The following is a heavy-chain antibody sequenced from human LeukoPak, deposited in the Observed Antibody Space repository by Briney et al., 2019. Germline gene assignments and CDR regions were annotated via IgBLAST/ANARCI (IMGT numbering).Heavy chain of an antibody. J-gene: IGHJ6*04. CDR3: AGSIAAAGTHYYYGMDV. CDR1: GYSFTSYW. V-gene: IGHV5-51*01. CDR2: IYPGDSDT. Sequence: GESLKISCKGSGYSFTSYWIGWVRQMPGKGLEWMGIIYPGDSDTRYSPSFQGQVTISADKSISTAYLQWSSLKASDTAMYYCAGSIAAAGTHYYYGMDVWGKGTTVTVSS. D-gene: IGHD6-13*01.